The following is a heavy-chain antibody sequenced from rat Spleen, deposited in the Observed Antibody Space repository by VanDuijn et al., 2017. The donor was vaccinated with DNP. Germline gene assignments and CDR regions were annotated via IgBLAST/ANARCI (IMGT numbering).Heavy chain of an antibody. CDR1: GFTFSNFG. V-gene: IGHV5-19*01. D-gene: IGHD1-9*01. J-gene: IGHJ2*01. Sequence: EVQLVESGGGLVQPGSSLRLSCAASGFTFSNFGFHWIRQVPGKGLEWVASITRSGGNTYYRDSVKGRFTISRDNAKSSLYLQMDSLRSEDTATYYCTTESTYYGYFDYWGQGVMVPVSS. CDR2: ITRSGGNT. CDR3: TTESTYYGYFDY.